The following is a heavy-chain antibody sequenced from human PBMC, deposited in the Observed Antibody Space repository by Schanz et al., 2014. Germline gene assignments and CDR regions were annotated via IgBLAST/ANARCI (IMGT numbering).Heavy chain of an antibody. CDR1: GFSVGNKY. J-gene: IGHJ4*02. Sequence: EVQLVESGGGLVQPGGSLRLSCAASGFSVGNKYMNWVRQAPGKGLEWVSFVHPGGSTYYPDSVKGRFTISRDNSKNTLYLQMNSLRAEDTAVYYCAKYRGYYRVSGSYRELEYWGQGTLVTVSS. V-gene: IGHV3-53*01. CDR3: AKYRGYYRVSGSYRELEY. CDR2: VHPGGST. D-gene: IGHD3-10*01.